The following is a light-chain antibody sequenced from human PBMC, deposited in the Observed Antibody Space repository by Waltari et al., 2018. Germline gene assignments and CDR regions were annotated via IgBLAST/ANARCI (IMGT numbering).Light chain of an antibody. V-gene: IGKV3-20*01. Sequence: EIVLTQSPGTLSLSPGERATLSCRASQSVGSTFFVWYQQKPGQAPSLLIYGAANRATGIPERCSSGRCGTEFTLTTSRLEPEDFAVYYCQQYGVTAPFTFGPGTKVDIK. CDR3: QQYGVTAPFT. J-gene: IGKJ3*01. CDR2: GAA. CDR1: QSVGSTF.